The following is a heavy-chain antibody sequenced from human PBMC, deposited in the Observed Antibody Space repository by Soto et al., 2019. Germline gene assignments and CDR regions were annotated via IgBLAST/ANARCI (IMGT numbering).Heavy chain of an antibody. V-gene: IGHV4-4*02. Sequence: QVELQESGPGLVKPSGTLSLTCAVSGGSVSSTYWWSWVRQPPGKGLEWIGEIYHSGSANYHPSLKSRVTISVDNSKNQFSLNLNSVTAADTAVYYCARYNAASGTYYFDYWGQGTLVTVSS. J-gene: IGHJ4*02. CDR2: IYHSGSA. D-gene: IGHD6-13*01. CDR3: ARYNAASGTYYFDY. CDR1: GGSVSSTYW.